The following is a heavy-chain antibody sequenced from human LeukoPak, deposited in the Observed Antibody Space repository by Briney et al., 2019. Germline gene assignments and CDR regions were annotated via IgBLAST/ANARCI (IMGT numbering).Heavy chain of an antibody. D-gene: IGHD4-17*01. Sequence: ASVKVSCKASGYTFTSYGISWVRQAPGQGLEWMGWISAYNGNTNYAQKLQGRVTMTTDTSTSTAYMELRSLRSDDTAVYYCACFLDYAREADYYYGMDVWGQGTTVTVSS. CDR2: ISAYNGNT. CDR1: GYTFTSYG. J-gene: IGHJ6*02. V-gene: IGHV1-18*01. CDR3: ACFLDYAREADYYYGMDV.